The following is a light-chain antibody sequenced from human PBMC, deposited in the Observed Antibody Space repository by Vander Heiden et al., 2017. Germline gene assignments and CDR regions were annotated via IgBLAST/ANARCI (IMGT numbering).Light chain of an antibody. Sequence: QSFLPPSPSVSGAPVQRVTISCTGSTSSVGAGYELNWYQQLPGTAPKLLIYGNNNRASGVPDRFSASKAGTAASLVITGLQADDEAAYYCQSYDTSLTKVFGGGTKLTV. CDR1: TSSVGAGYE. CDR2: GNN. V-gene: IGLV1-40*01. CDR3: QSYDTSLTKV. J-gene: IGLJ2*01.